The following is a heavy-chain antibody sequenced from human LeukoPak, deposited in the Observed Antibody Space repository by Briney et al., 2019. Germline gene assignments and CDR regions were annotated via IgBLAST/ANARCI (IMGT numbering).Heavy chain of an antibody. CDR2: ISSSSSYI. V-gene: IGHV3-21*01. CDR3: ARKWSASTLYYMDV. J-gene: IGHJ6*03. Sequence: GGSLRLSCAASGFTFSSYSMNWVRQAPGKGLEWVSSISSSSSYIYYADSVKGRFTISRDNAKNSLYLQMNSLRAEDTAVYYCARKWSASTLYYMDVWGKGTTVTVSS. D-gene: IGHD2-15*01. CDR1: GFTFSSYS.